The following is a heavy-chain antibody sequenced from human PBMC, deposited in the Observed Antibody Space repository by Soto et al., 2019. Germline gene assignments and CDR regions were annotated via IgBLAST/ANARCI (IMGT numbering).Heavy chain of an antibody. V-gene: IGHV4-39*01. CDR1: GGSISSSSYY. J-gene: IGHJ4*02. Sequence: QMQLQESGPGLVKPSETLSLTCSVSGGSISSSSYYWGWIRQPPGKGLEWIGSINYSGSTYYNPSLKSRVTVSVDTSKNQFSLKLSSVTAADTALYYCVRTYYYGSGSYIGFDYWGQGTLVTVSS. CDR3: VRTYYYGSGSYIGFDY. CDR2: INYSGST. D-gene: IGHD3-10*01.